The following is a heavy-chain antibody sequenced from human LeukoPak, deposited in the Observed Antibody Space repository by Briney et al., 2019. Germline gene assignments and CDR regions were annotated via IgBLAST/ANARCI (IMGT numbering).Heavy chain of an antibody. J-gene: IGHJ6*03. D-gene: IGHD4-23*01. CDR3: ARRYGGNPYYYYYYMDV. CDR1: GYTFTGYY. CDR2: INPNSGNT. V-gene: IGHV1-2*06. Sequence: ASVKVSCKASGYTFTGYYMHWVRQAPGQGLEWMGRINPNSGNTNYAQKLQGRVTMTTDTSTSTAYMELRSLRSDDTAVYYCARRYGGNPYYYYYYMDVWGKGTTVTVSS.